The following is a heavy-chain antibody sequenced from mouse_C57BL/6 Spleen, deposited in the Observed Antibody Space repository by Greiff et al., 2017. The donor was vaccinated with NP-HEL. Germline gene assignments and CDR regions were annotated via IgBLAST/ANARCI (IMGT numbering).Heavy chain of an antibody. V-gene: IGHV1-53*01. J-gene: IGHJ2*01. CDR3: ARHDGYPYYFDY. CDR2: INPSNGGT. CDR1: GYTFTSYW. D-gene: IGHD2-3*01. Sequence: QVQLKESGTELVKPGASVKLSCKASGYTFTSYWMHWVKQRPGQGLEWIGNINPSNGGTNYNEKFKSKATLTVDKSSSTAYMQLSSLTSEDSAVYYCARHDGYPYYFDYWGQGTTLTVSS.